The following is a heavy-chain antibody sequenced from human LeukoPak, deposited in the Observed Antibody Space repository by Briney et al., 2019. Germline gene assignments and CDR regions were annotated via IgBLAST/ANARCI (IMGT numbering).Heavy chain of an antibody. Sequence: GRSLRLSCTASGFTFGDYAMSWVRQAPGKGLEWVGFIRSKAYGGTTEYAASVKGRFTISRDDSKSIAYLQMNSLKTEDTAVYYCTRDRCSGGSCPSYFDYWGQGTLVTVSS. D-gene: IGHD2-15*01. V-gene: IGHV3-49*04. CDR3: TRDRCSGGSCPSYFDY. CDR2: IRSKAYGGTT. CDR1: GFTFGDYA. J-gene: IGHJ4*02.